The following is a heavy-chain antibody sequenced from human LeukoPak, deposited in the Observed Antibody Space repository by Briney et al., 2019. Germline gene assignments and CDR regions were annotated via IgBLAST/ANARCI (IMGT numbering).Heavy chain of an antibody. CDR3: AKSPSRIAVAGPGGGGFDY. V-gene: IGHV3-7*01. CDR2: LKEDVSAR. CDR1: GFSISSHW. D-gene: IGHD6-19*01. Sequence: GGSLRLSCVASGFSISSHWMSWVRQAPGKGLEWVASLKEDVSARNLVDSVKGRFTISTDNAKNSLYLQMNSLRVEDTAVYYCAKSPSRIAVAGPGGGGFDYWGQGTLVTVSS. J-gene: IGHJ4*02.